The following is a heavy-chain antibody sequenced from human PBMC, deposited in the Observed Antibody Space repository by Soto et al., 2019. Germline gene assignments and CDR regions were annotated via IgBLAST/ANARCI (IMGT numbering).Heavy chain of an antibody. CDR1: GFTFSSYW. CDR3: ARVGAPTKRPFDY. D-gene: IGHD1-1*01. CDR2: INSDGSRT. J-gene: IGHJ4*02. V-gene: IGHV3-74*01. Sequence: EVQLVESGGGLVQPGGSLILSCAASGFTFSSYWMHCVRQAPGTGLVWVSGINSDGSRTSYAASVKGRFTISRDNAKNTLYLQMNSLRAEDTAVYYCARVGAPTKRPFDYWGEGTLVTVSS.